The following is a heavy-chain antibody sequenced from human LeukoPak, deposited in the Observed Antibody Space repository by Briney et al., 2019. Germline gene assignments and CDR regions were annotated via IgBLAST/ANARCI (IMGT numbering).Heavy chain of an antibody. J-gene: IGHJ4*02. Sequence: GRSLRLSCAASGFTFSSYAMHWVRQAPGKGLEWVAVISYDGSNKYYADSVKGRFTISRDNSKNTLYLQMNSLRAEDTAVYYCANFPYTPTGPDYWGQGTLVTVSS. D-gene: IGHD1-1*01. CDR1: GFTFSSYA. CDR3: ANFPYTPTGPDY. CDR2: ISYDGSNK. V-gene: IGHV3-30-3*01.